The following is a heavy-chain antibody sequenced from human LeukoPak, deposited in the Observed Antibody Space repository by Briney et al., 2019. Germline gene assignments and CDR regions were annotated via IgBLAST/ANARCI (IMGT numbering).Heavy chain of an antibody. V-gene: IGHV4-61*02. J-gene: IGHJ4*02. CDR2: ISSSGST. CDR3: ASFFYGSGSYYRWGLDY. D-gene: IGHD3-10*01. Sequence: SESLSLTCTVSGDSISSGDYYWSWIRQPAGKGLEWIGRISSSGSTNYNPSLKSRVTISVDTSKNQFSLKLSSVTAADTAVYYCASFFYGSGSYYRWGLDYWGQGTLVTVSS. CDR1: GDSISSGDYY.